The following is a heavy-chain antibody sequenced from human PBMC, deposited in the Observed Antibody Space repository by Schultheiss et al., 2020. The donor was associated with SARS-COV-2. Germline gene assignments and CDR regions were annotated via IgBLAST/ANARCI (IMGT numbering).Heavy chain of an antibody. D-gene: IGHD5-24*01. Sequence: GESLKISCAASGFTFSSYAMSWVRQAPGKGLEWVSAISGSGGSTYYADSVKGRFTISRDNSKNTLYLQMNSLRAEDTAIYYCARVGLQSGYWGQGTLVTVSS. CDR2: ISGSGGST. J-gene: IGHJ4*02. V-gene: IGHV3-23*01. CDR1: GFTFSSYA. CDR3: ARVGLQSGY.